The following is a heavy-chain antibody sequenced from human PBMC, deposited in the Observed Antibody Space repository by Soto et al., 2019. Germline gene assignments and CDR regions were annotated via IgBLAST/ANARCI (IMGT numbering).Heavy chain of an antibody. D-gene: IGHD3-22*01. CDR2: INPRSGKT. CDR3: ARGVGYSDSSGYPFDY. J-gene: IGHJ4*02. CDR1: GDTLSTYY. V-gene: IGHV1-46*03. Sequence: VQLVQSGAEVKRPGASVKISRKAYGDTLSTYYMHWARQAPGQVLEWMGIINPRSGKTNYPQKFQGRVTMSRDTSTPTVYMELSNLRSEYTAMYYCARGVGYSDSSGYPFDYWGQGTLVTVSS.